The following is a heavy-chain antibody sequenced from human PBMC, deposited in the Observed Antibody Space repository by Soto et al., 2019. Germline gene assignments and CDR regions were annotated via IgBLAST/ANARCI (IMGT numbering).Heavy chain of an antibody. CDR1: GFTFSDAW. Sequence: GGSLRLSCAATGFTFSDAWINWVRQAPGKGLEWVGRIKSKTDGGTTDFAAPVKGRFAISRDDSKNMVYLQMNSLKTEDTAVYYCTTDSHFTMILVRFDFWGLGTLVTVSS. J-gene: IGHJ4*01. CDR2: IKSKTDGGTT. D-gene: IGHD3-22*01. CDR3: TTDSHFTMILVRFDF. V-gene: IGHV3-15*07.